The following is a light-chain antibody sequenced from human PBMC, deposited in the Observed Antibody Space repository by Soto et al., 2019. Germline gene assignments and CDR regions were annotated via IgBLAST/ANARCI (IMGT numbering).Light chain of an antibody. CDR2: SAS. V-gene: IGKV1-39*01. Sequence: DIQMTQSPSAQSASVGDTVTITCLASQNIRIHLNWYQQKPGKAPELLIYSASRLQSGVPSRFGGSGSGTDFTLTISDLQPEDFATYYCQQSYTTPPITFGLGTRLEIK. CDR1: QNIRIH. CDR3: QQSYTTPPIT. J-gene: IGKJ5*01.